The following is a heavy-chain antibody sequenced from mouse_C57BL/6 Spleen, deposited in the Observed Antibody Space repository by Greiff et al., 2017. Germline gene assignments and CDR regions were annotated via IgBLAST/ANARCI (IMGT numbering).Heavy chain of an antibody. V-gene: IGHV1-64*01. D-gene: IGHD2-3*01. CDR2: IHPNSGST. CDR3: ARKGYDGYSFDY. J-gene: IGHJ2*01. CDR1: GYTFTSYW. Sequence: QVQLQQPGAELVKPGASVKLSCKASGYTFTSYWMHWVKQRPGQGLEWIGMIHPNSGSTNYNEKFKSKATLTVDKSSSTAYMQLSSLTSEDSAVYYCARKGYDGYSFDYWGQGTTLTVSS.